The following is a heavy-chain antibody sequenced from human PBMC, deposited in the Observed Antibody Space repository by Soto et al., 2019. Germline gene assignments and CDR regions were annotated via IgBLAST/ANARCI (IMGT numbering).Heavy chain of an antibody. CDR2: ITGSGGST. V-gene: IGHV3-23*01. D-gene: IGHD3-10*01. CDR1: GFTFSSYA. Sequence: EVQLLESGGGLVQPGGSLRLSCAASGFTFSSYAMSWVRQAPGKGLEWVSGITGSGGSTYYADSVKGRFTISRDNSKTMLYLQMNTLRVEDTAVYYCAKDGPYYGSGSFDYWGQGTLVTVSS. J-gene: IGHJ4*02. CDR3: AKDGPYYGSGSFDY.